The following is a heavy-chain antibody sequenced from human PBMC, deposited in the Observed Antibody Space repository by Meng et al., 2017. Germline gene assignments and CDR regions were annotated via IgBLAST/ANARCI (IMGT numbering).Heavy chain of an antibody. CDR1: ICTFTNNY. CDR2: INPKSGDT. D-gene: IGHD6-25*01. J-gene: IGHJ4*02. Sequence: ARAKKPGASMNVPGHPSICTFTNNYTRWERRAPERLLEWMGRINPKSGDTHYAQKFQARVTMTGDTSISTAYMELSGLRSDDTAMYYCARDEDISAAGKLFGDYWGQGTLVTSPQ. V-gene: IGHV1-2*06. CDR3: ARDEDISAAGKLFGDY.